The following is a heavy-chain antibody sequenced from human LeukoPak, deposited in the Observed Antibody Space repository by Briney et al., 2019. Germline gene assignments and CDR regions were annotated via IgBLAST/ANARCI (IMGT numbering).Heavy chain of an antibody. CDR3: ARLPMAVTPHVDY. J-gene: IGHJ4*02. Sequence: SETLSLTCAVYGGSFSGYYWSWIRQPPGEGLEWIGEINHSGSTNYNPSLKSRVTISVDTSKNQFSLKLSSVTAADTAVYYCARLPMAVTPHVDYWGQGTLVTVSS. V-gene: IGHV4-34*01. CDR1: GGSFSGYY. CDR2: INHSGST. D-gene: IGHD2-21*02.